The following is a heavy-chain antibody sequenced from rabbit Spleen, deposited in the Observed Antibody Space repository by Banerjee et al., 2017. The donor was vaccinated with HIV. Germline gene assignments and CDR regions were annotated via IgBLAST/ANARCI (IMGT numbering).Heavy chain of an antibody. Sequence: QSLEESGGDLVKPGASLTLTCTASGFSFSSSDYMCWVRQAPGKGLEWISCIAGSSSGFTYSATWAKGRFTCSKTSSTTVTLQMTRLTAADTATYFCGRGSATMTMVITGYYLSLWGQGTLVTVS. J-gene: IGHJ3*01. CDR1: GFSFSSSDY. D-gene: IGHD2-1*01. CDR2: IAGSSSGFT. CDR3: GRGSATMTMVITGYYLSL. V-gene: IGHV1S40*01.